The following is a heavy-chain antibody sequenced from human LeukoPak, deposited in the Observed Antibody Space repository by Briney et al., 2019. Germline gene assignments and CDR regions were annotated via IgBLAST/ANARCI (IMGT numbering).Heavy chain of an antibody. Sequence: ASVKVSCKASGYTFTSYGISWVRQAPGQGLEWTGWISAYNGNTNYAQKLQGRVTMTTDTSTSTAYMELRSLRSDDTAVYYCARRNCSSTSCYTSYYYYGMDVWGQGTTVTVSS. V-gene: IGHV1-18*01. CDR2: ISAYNGNT. CDR1: GYTFTSYG. CDR3: ARRNCSSTSCYTSYYYYGMDV. D-gene: IGHD2-2*02. J-gene: IGHJ6*02.